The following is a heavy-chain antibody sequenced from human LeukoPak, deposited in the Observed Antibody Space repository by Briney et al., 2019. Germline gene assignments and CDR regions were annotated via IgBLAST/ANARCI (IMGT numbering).Heavy chain of an antibody. J-gene: IGHJ4*02. CDR3: ARGDTVAARPGRFDY. CDR1: GGSFSGYY. CDR2: IIHRGST. Sequence: SETLSLTCAVYGGSFSGYYWSWIRQPPGKGLEWIGEIIHRGSTNYNPSLKSRPTISVDTSKNQFSLKLSSVTAADTAVYYCARGDTVAARPGRFDYWGQGTLVTVSS. V-gene: IGHV4-34*01. D-gene: IGHD6-6*01.